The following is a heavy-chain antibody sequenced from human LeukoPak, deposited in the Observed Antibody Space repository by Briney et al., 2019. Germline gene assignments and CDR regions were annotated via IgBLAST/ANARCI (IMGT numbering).Heavy chain of an antibody. J-gene: IGHJ5*02. CDR3: AKDQGVVGSYDA. CDR2: IQYDESLK. D-gene: IGHD3-10*01. V-gene: IGHV3-30*02. CDR1: GFTFSRFG. Sequence: PGGSLRLSCEASGFTFSRFGMNWVRQAPDKGLEWVAFIQYDESLKCYLGSVRGRFATSRDNSKNTVYLQMNSLRVEDTAVYYCAKDQGVVGSYDAWGQGTLVTVSS.